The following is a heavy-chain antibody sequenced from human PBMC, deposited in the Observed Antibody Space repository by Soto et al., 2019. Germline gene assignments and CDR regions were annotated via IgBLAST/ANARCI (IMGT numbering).Heavy chain of an antibody. CDR1: GFTFSSYS. Sequence: EVQLLESGGILVHPGGSLRLSCAASGFTFSSYSMNWVRQAPGKGLEWVSSISSSSSYIYYADSVKGRFTISRDNAKNSLYLQMNSLRAEDTAVYYCARDAPMSAYYYGMDVWGQGTTVTVSS. J-gene: IGHJ6*02. CDR2: ISSSSSYI. CDR3: ARDAPMSAYYYGMDV. V-gene: IGHV3-21*01.